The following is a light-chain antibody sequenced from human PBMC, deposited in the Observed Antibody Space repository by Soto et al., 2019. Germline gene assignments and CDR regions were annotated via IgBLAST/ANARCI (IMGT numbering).Light chain of an antibody. J-gene: IGKJ2*01. V-gene: IGKV3-15*01. CDR2: GAS. Sequence: EIVMTQSPATLAVSPGERAALSCRASQSVSSNFAWYQQKPGQAPRLLIYGASSRATGTPARFSGSGSGTEFTHTISSLQSEDFAVYYGQQYNNWPYTFGLGTKLEMK. CDR1: QSVSSN. CDR3: QQYNNWPYT.